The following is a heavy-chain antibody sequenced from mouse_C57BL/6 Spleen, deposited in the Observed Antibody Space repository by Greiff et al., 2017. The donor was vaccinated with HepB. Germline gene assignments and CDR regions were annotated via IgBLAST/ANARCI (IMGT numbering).Heavy chain of an antibody. CDR2: ISSGSSTI. CDR1: GFTFSDYG. D-gene: IGHD1-1*01. V-gene: IGHV5-17*01. CDR3: ARVHYYGSSHFDY. Sequence: EVHLVESGGGLVKPGGSLKLSCAASGFTFSDYGMHWVRQAPEKGLEWVAYISSGSSTIYYADTVKGRFTISRDNAKNTLFLQMTSLRSEDTAMYYCARVHYYGSSHFDYWGQGTTLTVSS. J-gene: IGHJ2*01.